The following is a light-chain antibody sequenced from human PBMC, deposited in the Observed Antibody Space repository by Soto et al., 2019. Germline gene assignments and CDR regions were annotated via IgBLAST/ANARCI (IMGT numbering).Light chain of an antibody. CDR1: QNINNY. CDR2: VES. CDR3: QQSYNTPLT. Sequence: DVQVTQSPSSLSASVGDRVTITCRASQNINNYLNWYQQKPGKAPKLLISVESNLQSGVPSRVSGHGSGTEFTLTISSLQPEDFATYYCQQSYNTPLTFGGGTKVEI. V-gene: IGKV1-39*01. J-gene: IGKJ4*01.